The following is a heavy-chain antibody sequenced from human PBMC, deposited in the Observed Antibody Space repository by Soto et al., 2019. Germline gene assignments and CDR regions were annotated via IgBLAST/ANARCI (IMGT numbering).Heavy chain of an antibody. CDR1: GFTFSSYA. Sequence: EVQLLESGGGLVQPGGSLRLSCAASGFTFSSYAMSWVRQAPGKGLEWVSAISGSGGSTYYADSVKGRFTISRDNSKNTLYLQMNSLRAEDTAVYYCAKDRRVYTAMAYYFDYWGQGTLVTVSS. D-gene: IGHD5-18*01. CDR3: AKDRRVYTAMAYYFDY. J-gene: IGHJ4*02. CDR2: ISGSGGST. V-gene: IGHV3-23*01.